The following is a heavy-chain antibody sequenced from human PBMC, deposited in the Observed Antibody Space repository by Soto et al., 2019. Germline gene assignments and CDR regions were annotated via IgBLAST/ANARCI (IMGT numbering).Heavy chain of an antibody. V-gene: IGHV4-59*01. CDR3: ARVGYYYDSSGYYFFDI. CDR1: GGSISSYY. J-gene: IGHJ3*02. D-gene: IGHD3-22*01. CDR2: IYYSGGT. Sequence: SETLSLTCTVSGGSISSYYWSWIRQSPGKGLEWIGYIYYSGGTNYNPSLKSRVTISVDTSKNQVSLKLSSVTAADTAVYYCARVGYYYDSSGYYFFDIWGQGTMVTVSS.